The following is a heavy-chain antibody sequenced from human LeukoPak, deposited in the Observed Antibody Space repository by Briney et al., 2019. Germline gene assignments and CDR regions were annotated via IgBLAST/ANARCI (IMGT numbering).Heavy chain of an antibody. CDR1: GFTFSHLA. V-gene: IGHV3-30*04. CDR2: ISDDTYTK. Sequence: GGSLRLSCAASGFTFSHLAMYWVRQAPGKGLECVSLISDDTYTKYYADSVKGRFIISRDNSKNMLYLQMNGLGTDVSALYYCTVATETTFDFWGQGSLVTVSS. CDR3: TVATETTFDF. D-gene: IGHD4-17*01. J-gene: IGHJ4*02.